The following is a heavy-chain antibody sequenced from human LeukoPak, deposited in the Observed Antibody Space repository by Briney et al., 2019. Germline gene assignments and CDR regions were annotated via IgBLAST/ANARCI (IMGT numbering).Heavy chain of an antibody. Sequence: SVKVSCKASGGTFSSYAISWVRQAPGQGLEWMGVIIPIFGTANYAQKFQGRVTITADESTSTAYMELSSLRSEDTAVYYCARVNNDFWSGYYYTPPYYYYYGMDVWGQGTTVTVSS. V-gene: IGHV1-69*13. CDR2: IIPIFGTA. D-gene: IGHD3-3*01. CDR3: ARVNNDFWSGYYYTPPYYYYYGMDV. J-gene: IGHJ6*02. CDR1: GGTFSSYA.